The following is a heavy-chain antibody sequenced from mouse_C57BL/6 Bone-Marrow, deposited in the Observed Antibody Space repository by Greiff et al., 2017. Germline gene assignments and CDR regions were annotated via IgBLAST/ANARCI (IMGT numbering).Heavy chain of an antibody. Sequence: QVQLKESGAELVRPGASVKLSCKASGYTFTDYYINWVKQRPGQGLEWIARIYPGSGNTYYNEKFKGKATLTAEKSSSTAYMQLSSLTSEDSAVYFCARGGRLRRGDYWGQGTTLTVSS. V-gene: IGHV1-76*01. D-gene: IGHD2-4*01. CDR3: ARGGRLRRGDY. J-gene: IGHJ2*01. CDR2: IYPGSGNT. CDR1: GYTFTDYY.